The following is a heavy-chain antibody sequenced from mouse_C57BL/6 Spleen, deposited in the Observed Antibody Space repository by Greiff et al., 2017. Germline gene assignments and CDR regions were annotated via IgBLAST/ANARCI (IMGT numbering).Heavy chain of an antibody. Sequence: QVQLQQSGAELVKPGASVKISCKASGYAFSSYWMNWVKQRPGKGLEWIGQIYPGDGDTNYNGKFKGKATLTADKSSSTAYMQLSSLTSEDSAVYCCAREGTTVVGWYFDVWGTGTTVTVSS. D-gene: IGHD1-1*01. CDR1: GYAFSSYW. V-gene: IGHV1-80*01. CDR2: IYPGDGDT. CDR3: AREGTTVVGWYFDV. J-gene: IGHJ1*03.